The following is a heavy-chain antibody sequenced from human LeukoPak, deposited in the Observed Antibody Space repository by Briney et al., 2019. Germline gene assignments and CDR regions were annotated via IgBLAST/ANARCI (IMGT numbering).Heavy chain of an antibody. D-gene: IGHD2-2*01. CDR1: AFTFCTYA. Sequence: GRSLRPSCAAYAFTFCTYAMGWVRPAPGKALPSASSISGSGGSTYYADYGKGLFTISRDNSKNTLYLKMNSLRAEDTAVYYCAKESVPVTLNPSNRFDPWGQGTVVTVSS. V-gene: IGHV3-23*01. CDR2: ISGSGGST. J-gene: IGHJ5*02. CDR3: AKESVPVTLNPSNRFDP.